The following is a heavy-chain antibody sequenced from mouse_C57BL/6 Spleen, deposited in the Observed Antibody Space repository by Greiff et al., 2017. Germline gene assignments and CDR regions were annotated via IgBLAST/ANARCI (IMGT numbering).Heavy chain of an antibody. CDR1: GFSLTSYG. CDR2: IWGDGST. J-gene: IGHJ3*01. Sequence: VQLQQSGPGLVAPSQSLSITCTVSGFSLTSYGVSWVRQPPGKGLEWLGVIWGDGSTNYHSALISRLGISKDNSKSQVFLTLNSLQTDDTSTYDGAKNFYYDYDGPGYWGQGTLVTVSA. V-gene: IGHV2-3*01. CDR3: AKNFYYDYDGPGY. D-gene: IGHD2-4*01.